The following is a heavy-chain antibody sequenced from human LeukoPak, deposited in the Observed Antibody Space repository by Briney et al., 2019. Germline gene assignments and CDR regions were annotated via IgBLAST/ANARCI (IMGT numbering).Heavy chain of an antibody. D-gene: IGHD3-10*01. J-gene: IGHJ5*02. CDR3: ARLGGGSGTYYNPDPNWFDP. Sequence: GESLKISCEASGYRFTGYWIGWVRQMPGKGLEWMGRIDPSDSYTNYSPSFQGHVTFSVDKTISTAYLQWRSLKASDTAMYYCARLGGGSGTYYNPDPNWFDPWGQGTLVTVSS. CDR2: IDPSDSYT. CDR1: GYRFTGYW. V-gene: IGHV5-10-1*01.